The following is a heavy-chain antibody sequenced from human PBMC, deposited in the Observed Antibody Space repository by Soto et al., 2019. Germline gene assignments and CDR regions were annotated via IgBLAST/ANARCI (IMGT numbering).Heavy chain of an antibody. D-gene: IGHD5-12*01. CDR1: GFTFSSYW. CDR2: IKQDGSEK. V-gene: IGHV3-7*01. J-gene: IGHJ6*02. Sequence: EVQLVESGGGLVQPGGSLRLSCAASGFTFSSYWMSWVRQAPGKGLEWVANIKQDGSEKYYVDSVKGRFTISRDNAKNSPYLQMNSLRAEDTAVYYCARDPNIVATITAIYYYYGMDVWGQGTTVTVSS. CDR3: ARDPNIVATITAIYYYYGMDV.